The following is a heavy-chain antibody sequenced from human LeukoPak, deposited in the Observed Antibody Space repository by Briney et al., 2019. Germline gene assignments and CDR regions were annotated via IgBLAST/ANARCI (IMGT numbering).Heavy chain of an antibody. Sequence: ATVKVSCKASGYSFTSYGISWVRQTPAQGLEWMGGITAYNGKTDYAENLQGRVTMTTDTSTSTAYLELRSLRSDDTAVYYCARDEQDFWTGVGVYMDVWGKGTTVTVSS. CDR1: GYSFTSYG. D-gene: IGHD3/OR15-3a*01. CDR3: ARDEQDFWTGVGVYMDV. CDR2: ITAYNGKT. J-gene: IGHJ6*03. V-gene: IGHV1-18*01.